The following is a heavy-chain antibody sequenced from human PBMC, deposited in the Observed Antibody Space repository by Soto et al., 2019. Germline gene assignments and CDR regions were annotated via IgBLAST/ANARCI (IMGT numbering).Heavy chain of an antibody. D-gene: IGHD3-9*01. J-gene: IGHJ4*02. CDR3: VNMVRYVDWLLGWDRDFDY. CDR2: ISSNGGST. V-gene: IGHV3-64D*06. CDR1: GFTFSSYA. Sequence: GGSLRLSCSASGFTFSSYAMHWVRQAPGKGLEYVSAISSNGGSTYYADSVKGRFTISRDNSKNTLYLQMSSLRAEDTAVYYYVNMVRYVDWLLGWDRDFDYWGRGTMVTVSS.